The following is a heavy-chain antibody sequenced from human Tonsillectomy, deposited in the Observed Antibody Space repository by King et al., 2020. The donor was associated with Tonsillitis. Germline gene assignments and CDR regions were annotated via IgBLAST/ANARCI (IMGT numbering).Heavy chain of an antibody. J-gene: IGHJ3*02. V-gene: IGHV3-21*01. CDR1: GFTFSSYS. D-gene: IGHD2-15*01. Sequence: DVQLVESGGGLVKPGGSLRLSCAASGFTFSSYSMNWVRQAPGKGLEWVSSISSTSTYIYYADSVKGRFTISRDNAKNSLYLQMNSLRAEDTAVYYCARDQCSGGSCYLLGAFYIWGQGTMVTVSS. CDR3: ARDQCSGGSCYLLGAFYI. CDR2: ISSTSTYI.